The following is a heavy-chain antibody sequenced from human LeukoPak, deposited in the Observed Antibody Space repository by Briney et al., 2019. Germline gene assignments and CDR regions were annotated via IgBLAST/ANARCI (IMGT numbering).Heavy chain of an antibody. Sequence: GRPLRLSCAASGFTFDDYAMHWVRQAPGKGLEWVSGISWNSGSIGYADSVKGRFTISRDNAKNSLYLQMNSLRAEDTALYYCAKDIPYSSGWYQYYYYMDVWGKGTTVTVSS. CDR2: ISWNSGSI. J-gene: IGHJ6*03. CDR3: AKDIPYSSGWYQYYYYMDV. V-gene: IGHV3-9*01. D-gene: IGHD6-19*01. CDR1: GFTFDDYA.